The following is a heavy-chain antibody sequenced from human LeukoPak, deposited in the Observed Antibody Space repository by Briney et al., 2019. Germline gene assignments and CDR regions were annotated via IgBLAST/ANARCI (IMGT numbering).Heavy chain of an antibody. J-gene: IGHJ3*02. Sequence: GGSLRLSCAASGFTFSSYSMNWVRQAPGKGLEWVSSISSSSSYIYYADSVKGRFTISRDNAKNSLYLQMNSLRAEDTAVYYCARGDGYNNAFDIWGQGTMVTVSS. V-gene: IGHV3-21*04. CDR2: ISSSSSYI. CDR1: GFTFSSYS. CDR3: ARGDGYNNAFDI. D-gene: IGHD5-24*01.